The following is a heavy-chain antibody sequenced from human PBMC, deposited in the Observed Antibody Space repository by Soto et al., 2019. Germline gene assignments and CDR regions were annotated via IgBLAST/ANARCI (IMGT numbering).Heavy chain of an antibody. V-gene: IGHV1-18*01. CDR3: ARGDYGDY. J-gene: IGHJ4*02. Sequence: QVQLVQSGAEVKKPGASVKVSCKASGYTFTTYGITWVRQAPGQGLEWMGWISSYTGHTDYAQQLQGRVTVTTDTSTSTAYMELRSLTSDDTAVYYCARGDYGDYWGQGTLVTVSS. CDR2: ISSYTGHT. CDR1: GYTFTTYG.